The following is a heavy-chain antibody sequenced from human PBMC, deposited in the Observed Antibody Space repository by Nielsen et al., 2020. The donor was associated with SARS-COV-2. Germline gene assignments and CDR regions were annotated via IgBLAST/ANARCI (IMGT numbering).Heavy chain of an antibody. D-gene: IGHD3-10*01. Sequence: GGSLRLSCAASGFTFNIYAMAWVRRAPGRGLQWVTAVSSSGGSTYYTDSVKARFSISRDNSKNTLFLLIHSLRDEDPAVYDCAKDGVVRGDALDLWGQGTMVTVSS. CDR3: AKDGVVRGDALDL. CDR2: VSSSGGST. J-gene: IGHJ3*01. CDR1: GFTFNIYA. V-gene: IGHV3-23*01.